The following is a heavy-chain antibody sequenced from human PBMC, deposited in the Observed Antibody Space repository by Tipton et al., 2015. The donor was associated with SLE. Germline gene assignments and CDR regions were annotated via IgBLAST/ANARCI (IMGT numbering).Heavy chain of an antibody. V-gene: IGHV4-59*06. CDR1: GGSISSHY. J-gene: IGHJ6*03. Sequence: TLSLTCTVSGGSISSHYWSWIRQPPGKGLEWIGYIYYSGSTYYNPSLKSRVTISVDTSKNQFSLKLSSVTAADTAVYYCARIAAAFFYYMDVWGKGTTVTVSS. CDR3: ARIAAAFFYYMDV. CDR2: IYYSGST. D-gene: IGHD6-13*01.